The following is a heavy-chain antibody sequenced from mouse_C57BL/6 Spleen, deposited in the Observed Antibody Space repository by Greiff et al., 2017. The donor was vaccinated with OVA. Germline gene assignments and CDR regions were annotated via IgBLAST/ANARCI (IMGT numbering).Heavy chain of an antibody. CDR1: GYTFTDYE. Sequence: QVQLQQSGAELVRPGASVTLSCKASGYTFTDYEMHWVKQTPMHGLEWIGTIDPDTGGTAYNQKFKGKAILTADKSSSTAYMALRSLTSEDSAVYECKSDGCGSISDYWGQGTMLTVSA. J-gene: IGHJ2*01. D-gene: IGHD1-1*01. CDR2: IDPDTGGT. V-gene: IGHV1-15*01. CDR3: KSDGCGSISDY.